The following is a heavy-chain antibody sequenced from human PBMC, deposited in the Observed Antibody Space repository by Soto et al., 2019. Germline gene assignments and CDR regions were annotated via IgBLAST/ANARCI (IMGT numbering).Heavy chain of an antibody. CDR2: IYPADSDT. V-gene: IGHV5-51*01. CDR3: ARHNLRNAFDI. J-gene: IGHJ3*02. CDR1: GYNFTAYW. Sequence: LGESLKISCKVSGYNFTAYWLGWVRQVPGGGLERMGLIYPADSDTRYSPSFQAQVTISADKSISTAYLQWSSLKASDTAMYYCARHNLRNAFDIWGPGTLVTVSS.